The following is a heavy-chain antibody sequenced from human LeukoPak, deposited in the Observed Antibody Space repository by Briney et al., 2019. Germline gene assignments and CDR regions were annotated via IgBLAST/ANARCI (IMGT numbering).Heavy chain of an antibody. CDR1: GFTVSGNY. Sequence: PGGSLRLSCAASGFTVSGNYMTWVRQAPGKGLEWVSVIYSGDSTYYADSVKGRFTISRDNSKNTLYLQMNSLRAEDTAVYYCARVKGGSYYAFDIWGQGTMVTVSS. J-gene: IGHJ3*02. CDR3: ARVKGGSYYAFDI. CDR2: IYSGDST. D-gene: IGHD1-26*01. V-gene: IGHV3-53*01.